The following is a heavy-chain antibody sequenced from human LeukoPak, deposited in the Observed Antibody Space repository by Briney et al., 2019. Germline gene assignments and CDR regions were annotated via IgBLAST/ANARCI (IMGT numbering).Heavy chain of an antibody. Sequence: ASVKVSCKASGYTFTSYYMHWVRQATGQGLEWMGWMNPNSGNTGYAQKFQGRVTMTRNTSISTAYVELSSLRSEDTAVYYCARRTGRWIQLWLLGYWGQGTLVTVSS. V-gene: IGHV1-8*02. D-gene: IGHD5-18*01. CDR1: GYTFTSYY. CDR3: ARRTGRWIQLWLLGY. J-gene: IGHJ4*02. CDR2: MNPNSGNT.